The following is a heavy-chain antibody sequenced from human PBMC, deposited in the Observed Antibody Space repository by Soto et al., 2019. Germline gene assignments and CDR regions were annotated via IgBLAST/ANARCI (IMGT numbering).Heavy chain of an antibody. Sequence: QVQLVQSGAEVKKPGASVKVSCKASGYTFTSYGISWVRQAPGQGLEWMGWISAYNGNTNYAQKLQGRVTMTTDTSTITADMELRSLSSDDTGVYCCAGGDIVLVPAGSVWGQGTTVTVSS. V-gene: IGHV1-18*01. CDR3: AGGDIVLVPAGSV. D-gene: IGHD2-2*01. CDR2: ISAYNGNT. J-gene: IGHJ6*01. CDR1: GYTFTSYG.